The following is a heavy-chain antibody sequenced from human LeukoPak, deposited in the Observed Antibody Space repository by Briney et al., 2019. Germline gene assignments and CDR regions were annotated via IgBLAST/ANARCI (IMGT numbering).Heavy chain of an antibody. V-gene: IGHV4-39*07. CDR3: AREPPYNDFWSGSLGYFDS. D-gene: IGHD3-3*01. J-gene: IGHJ4*02. CDR1: GGSISSSSYY. Sequence: SETLSLTCTVSGGSISSSSYYWGWIRQPPGKGLEWIGSIYYSGSTYYNPSLKSRVTISVDTSKNRFSLKLTSVTAADTAVYYCAREPPYNDFWSGSLGYFDSWGQGILVTVSS. CDR2: IYYSGST.